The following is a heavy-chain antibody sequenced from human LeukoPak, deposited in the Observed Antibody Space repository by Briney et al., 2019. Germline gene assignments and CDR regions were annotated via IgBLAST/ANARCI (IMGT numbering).Heavy chain of an antibody. CDR2: INHSGST. D-gene: IGHD3-10*01. CDR1: GGSFSGYY. Sequence: PSETLSLTCAAYGGSFSGYYWSWIRQPPGKGLEWIGEINHSGSTNYNPSLKSRVTISVDTSKNQFSLKLSSVTAADTAVYYCAGRLRGSGSYYKWGFDPWGQGTLVTVSS. CDR3: AGRLRGSGSYYKWGFDP. J-gene: IGHJ5*02. V-gene: IGHV4-34*01.